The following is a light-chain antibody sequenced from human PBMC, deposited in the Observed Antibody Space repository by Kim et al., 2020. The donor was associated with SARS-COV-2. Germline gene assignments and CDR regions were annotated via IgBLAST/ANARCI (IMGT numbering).Light chain of an antibody. V-gene: IGLV3-19*01. J-gene: IGLJ2*01. Sequence: SSELPQDPAVSVALGQTVRITCQGDSLRSYYATWYQQKPGQAPIVVIYGKNNRPSGIPDRFSGSSSGNTASLTITWTQAGDEADYYCNSRDSNDNVVFGG. CDR1: SLRSYY. CDR3: NSRDSNDNVV. CDR2: GKN.